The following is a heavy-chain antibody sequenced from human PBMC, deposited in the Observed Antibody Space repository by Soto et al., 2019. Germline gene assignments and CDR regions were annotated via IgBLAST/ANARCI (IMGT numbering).Heavy chain of an antibody. V-gene: IGHV3-66*01. Sequence: PGGSLRLSCAASGFTVSSNYMSWVRQAPGKGLEWVSVIYSGGSTYYADSVKGRFTISRDNSKNTLYLQMNSLRAEDTAVYYCARDPHVSLSPNYYGMDVWGQGTTVTVSS. CDR1: GFTVSSNY. CDR2: IYSGGST. D-gene: IGHD3-16*01. J-gene: IGHJ6*01. CDR3: ARDPHVSLSPNYYGMDV.